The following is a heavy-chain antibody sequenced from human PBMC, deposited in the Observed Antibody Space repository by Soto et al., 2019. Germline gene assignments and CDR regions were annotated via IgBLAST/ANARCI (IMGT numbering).Heavy chain of an antibody. J-gene: IGHJ3*02. CDR3: ARGDTPMITGMDSFDI. D-gene: IGHD5-18*01. Sequence: GGDLGLCCAGSGFTFRRYWMNWVRQAPGKGLEWVANIKQDGTEKNYVDSVKGRFTISRDNARNSLYLQMDSLRAEDTAVYFCARGDTPMITGMDSFDIWGQGPMVTVS. CDR1: GFTFRRYW. CDR2: IKQDGTEK. V-gene: IGHV3-7*01.